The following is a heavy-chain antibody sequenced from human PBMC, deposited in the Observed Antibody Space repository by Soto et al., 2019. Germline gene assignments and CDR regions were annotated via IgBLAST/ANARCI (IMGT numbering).Heavy chain of an antibody. CDR3: ARGVGSGSYYNQYNWFDP. CDR1: GYTFTSYG. Sequence: ASVKVSCKASGYTFTSYGISWVRQAPGQGLEWMGWISGYNGKTNYAQKVQGRVTMTTDTSTSTAYMELRSLRSDDTAVYYCARGVGSGSYYNQYNWFDPWGQGTLVTVSS. CDR2: ISGYNGKT. D-gene: IGHD3-10*01. J-gene: IGHJ5*02. V-gene: IGHV1-18*01.